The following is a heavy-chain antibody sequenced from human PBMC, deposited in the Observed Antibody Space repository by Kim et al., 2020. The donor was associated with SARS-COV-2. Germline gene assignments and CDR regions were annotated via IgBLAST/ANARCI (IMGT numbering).Heavy chain of an antibody. CDR1: GFSFGYYG. D-gene: IGHD5-12*01. CDR3: VKDVGHSPGFSYYGMVV. Sequence: GGSLRLSCAASGFSFGYYGMAWVRQGPGKGLEWVAGIGWNSSAIAYAASVKGRFTISRGDVKNSLYLQMTSLRPEDTALSYCVKDVGHSPGFSYYGMVV. J-gene: IGHJ6*01. CDR2: IGWNSSAI. V-gene: IGHV3-9*01.